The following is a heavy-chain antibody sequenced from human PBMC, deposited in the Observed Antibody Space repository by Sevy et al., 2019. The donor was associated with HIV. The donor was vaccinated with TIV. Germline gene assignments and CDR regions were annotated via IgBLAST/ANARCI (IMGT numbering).Heavy chain of an antibody. J-gene: IGHJ2*01. CDR3: AKKGGYGSGSYYWYFDL. CDR1: GFTFSAYW. D-gene: IGHD3-10*01. V-gene: IGHV3-74*01. Sequence: GGSLRLSCAASGFTFSAYWMHWVRQAPGKGQVWVSHINTDGSGTSYADSVKGRFTISRDNAKNTQYLQMNSLRVEDTAVYYCAKKGGYGSGSYYWYFDLWGRGTLVTASS. CDR2: INTDGSGT.